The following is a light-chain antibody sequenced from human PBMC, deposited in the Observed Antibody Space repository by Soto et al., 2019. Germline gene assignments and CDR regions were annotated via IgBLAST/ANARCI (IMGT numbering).Light chain of an antibody. CDR3: QSYDSSLSVV. J-gene: IGLJ2*01. CDR1: SSNIGAGYD. Sequence: QSVLTQPPSVSGAPGQRVTISCTGSSSNIGAGYDVHWYQQLPGTAPKLLIYGNSNRPSGVPDRLSGSKSGPSASLAITGLQAEDGADYLCQSYDSSLSVVFGGGTQLTVL. V-gene: IGLV1-40*01. CDR2: GNS.